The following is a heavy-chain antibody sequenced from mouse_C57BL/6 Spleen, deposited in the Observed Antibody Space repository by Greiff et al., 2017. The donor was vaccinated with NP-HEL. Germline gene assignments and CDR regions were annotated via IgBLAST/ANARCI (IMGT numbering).Heavy chain of an antibody. Sequence: QVQLKQPGAELVKPGASVKMSCKASGYTFTSYWITWVKQRPGQGLEWIGDIYPGSGSTNYNEKFKSKATLTVDTSSSTAYMQLSSLTSEDSAVYYCAREGIFRGYFDVWGTGTTVTVSS. CDR1: GYTFTSYW. CDR2: IYPGSGST. D-gene: IGHD3-1*01. V-gene: IGHV1-55*01. CDR3: AREGIFRGYFDV. J-gene: IGHJ1*03.